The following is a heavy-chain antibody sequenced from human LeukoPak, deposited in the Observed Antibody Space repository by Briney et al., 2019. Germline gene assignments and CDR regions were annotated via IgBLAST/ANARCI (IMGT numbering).Heavy chain of an antibody. CDR3: ARRYYDFWSGTYYFDY. CDR2: IYYSGST. J-gene: IGHJ4*02. CDR1: GGSVSSSSYY. V-gene: IGHV4-39*07. Sequence: SETLSLTCTVSGGSVSSSSYYWGWIRQPPGKGLEWIGSIYYSGSTYYNPSLKSRVTISVDTSKNQSSLKLSSVTAADTAVYYCARRYYDFWSGTYYFDYWGQGTLVTVSS. D-gene: IGHD3-3*01.